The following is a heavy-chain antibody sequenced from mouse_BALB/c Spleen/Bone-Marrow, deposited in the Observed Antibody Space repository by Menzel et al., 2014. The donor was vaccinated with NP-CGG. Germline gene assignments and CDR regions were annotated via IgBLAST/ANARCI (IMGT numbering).Heavy chain of an antibody. CDR1: GFTFSSYG. Sequence: EVKLMESGGGLVKPGGSLKLSCTASGFTFSSYGMSWVRQTPEKRLEWVATISGGGSYRYYPDSVQGRITISRDNAKNNLYLQMSSLRSKDTALYYCATQNFDYWGQGTTLTVSS. CDR3: ATQNFDY. J-gene: IGHJ2*01. V-gene: IGHV5-9-2*01. CDR2: ISGGGSYR.